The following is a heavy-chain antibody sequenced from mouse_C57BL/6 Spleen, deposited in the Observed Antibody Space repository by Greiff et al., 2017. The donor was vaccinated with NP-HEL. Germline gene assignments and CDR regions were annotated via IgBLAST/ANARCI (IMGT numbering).Heavy chain of an antibody. Sequence: QVQLQQSGPELVKPGASVKISCKASGYAFSSSWMNWVKQRPGKGLEWIGLIYPGDGDTNYNGKFKGKATLTADKSSSTAYMQLSSLTSEDSAVYFCARSADYDPWYFDYWGQGTTLTVSS. J-gene: IGHJ2*01. CDR1: GYAFSSSW. CDR2: IYPGDGDT. V-gene: IGHV1-82*01. CDR3: ARSADYDPWYFDY. D-gene: IGHD2-4*01.